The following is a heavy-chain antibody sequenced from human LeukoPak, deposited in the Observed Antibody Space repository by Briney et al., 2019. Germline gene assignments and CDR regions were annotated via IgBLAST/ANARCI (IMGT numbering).Heavy chain of an antibody. CDR2: VAYTGST. Sequence: SETLSLTCTVSGGSITSGEHYCSWIRQPPGKGLEWIGYVAYTGSTNYNPSLSSRVTMSVDTSKNQFSLKLSSVTAADTAVYYCARSSANLIDYWGQGTLVTVSS. CDR3: ARSSANLIDY. V-gene: IGHV4-30-4*01. J-gene: IGHJ4*02. CDR1: GGSITSGEHY.